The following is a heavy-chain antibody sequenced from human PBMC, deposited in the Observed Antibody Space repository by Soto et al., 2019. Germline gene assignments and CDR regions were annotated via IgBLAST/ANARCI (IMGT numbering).Heavy chain of an antibody. J-gene: IGHJ4*02. V-gene: IGHV1-2*04. CDR3: ARANTFGGVMAAYFDY. CDR2: INPKSGGT. Sequence: QVQLVQSGAEVKKPGASVKVSCKASGYTFTGYYMHWVRQAPGQGLEWMGWINPKSGGTNYAQKFQGWVTMTRDTSISTAYMELSRLRPDDTAVYYCARANTFGGVMAAYFDYWGQGTLVTVSS. CDR1: GYTFTGYY. D-gene: IGHD3-16*01.